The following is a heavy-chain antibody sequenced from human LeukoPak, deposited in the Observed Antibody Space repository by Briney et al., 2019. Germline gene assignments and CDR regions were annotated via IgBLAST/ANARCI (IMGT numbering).Heavy chain of an antibody. Sequence: SETLSLTCTVSGGSISSYYWSWIRQPAGKGLEWIGRIYTSGSTNYNPSLKSRVTMSVDTSKNQFSLKLSSVTAADTTVYYCARVAGTTYYYYYMDVWGKGTTVTVSS. CDR2: IYTSGST. V-gene: IGHV4-4*07. CDR3: ARVAGTTYYYYYMDV. J-gene: IGHJ6*03. CDR1: GGSISSYY. D-gene: IGHD1-1*01.